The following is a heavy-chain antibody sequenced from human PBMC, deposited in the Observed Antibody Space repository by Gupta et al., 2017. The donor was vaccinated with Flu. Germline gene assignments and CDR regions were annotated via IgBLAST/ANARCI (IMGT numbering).Heavy chain of an antibody. D-gene: IGHD3-9*01. CDR3: SRRGSLTLYDMYS. CDR1: GGTFSSYT. CDR2: IIPLLNKA. V-gene: IGHV1-69*02. Sequence: QVQLVQSGAEVKKPGSSVNISCKASGGTFSSYTITWVRQAPGQGLEWMGKIIPLLNKADYAQKFQGRVTMTADTSATIVFMEMTGLKVEDTAVYFCSRRGSLTLYDMYSWGQGTLVTVSS. J-gene: IGHJ5*01.